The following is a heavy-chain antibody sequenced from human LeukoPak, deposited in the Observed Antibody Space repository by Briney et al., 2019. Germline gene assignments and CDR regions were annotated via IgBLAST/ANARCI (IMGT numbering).Heavy chain of an antibody. CDR1: GFTFSNFW. CDR3: TRGSNTCPGDF. CDR2: VQGDETDT. V-gene: IGHV3-74*01. J-gene: IGHJ4*02. D-gene: IGHD3-10*01. Sequence: GGSLRLSCAASGFTFSNFWMHWVRHAPGKGLVWVSGVQGDETDTRYADSVKVRFTISRDNAKNTLFLQMDSLRVEDTGVYYCTRGSNTCPGDFCGQGSLVTVSS.